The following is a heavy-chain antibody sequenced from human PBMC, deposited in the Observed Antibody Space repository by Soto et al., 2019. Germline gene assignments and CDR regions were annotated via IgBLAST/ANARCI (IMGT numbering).Heavy chain of an antibody. Sequence: GGSLRLSCAASGFTFSSYSMNWVRQAPGKGLEWVSSISSSSSYIYYADSVKGRFTISRDNAKNSLYLQMNSLRAEDTAVYYCARVPHTEGTSPHLYYYYYMDVWGKGTTVTVSS. J-gene: IGHJ6*03. CDR3: ARVPHTEGTSPHLYYYYYMDV. D-gene: IGHD2-2*01. CDR2: ISSSSSYI. V-gene: IGHV3-21*01. CDR1: GFTFSSYS.